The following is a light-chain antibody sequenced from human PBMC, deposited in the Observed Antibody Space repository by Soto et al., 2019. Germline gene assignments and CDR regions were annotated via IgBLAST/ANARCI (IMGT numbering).Light chain of an antibody. CDR2: DVS. CDR1: SSDVGGYNY. V-gene: IGLV2-14*01. J-gene: IGLJ1*01. Sequence: QSLLTQPASLSGSPGQSITISCTGTSSDVGGYNYVSWYQQHPGKVPKLMIYDVSNRPSGVSSRFSGSKSGNTASLTISGLQAEDEADYYCNSYTSSSNPYVFGTGTKVTVL. CDR3: NSYTSSSNPYV.